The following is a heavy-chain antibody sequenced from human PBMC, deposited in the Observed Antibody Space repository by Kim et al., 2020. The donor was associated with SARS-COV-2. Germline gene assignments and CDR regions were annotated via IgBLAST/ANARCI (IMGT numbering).Heavy chain of an antibody. CDR2: ISYSGST. V-gene: IGHV4-31*03. CDR3: AGEMAAFDI. CDR1: GGSISSGGYY. Sequence: SETLSLTCTVSGGSISSGGYYWTWIRQHPGKGLEWIGYISYSGSTYYNPSLKSRVTISVDTSKNQFSLRLSSVTAADTAVYYCAGEMAAFDIWGQGTMVTVSS. J-gene: IGHJ3*02.